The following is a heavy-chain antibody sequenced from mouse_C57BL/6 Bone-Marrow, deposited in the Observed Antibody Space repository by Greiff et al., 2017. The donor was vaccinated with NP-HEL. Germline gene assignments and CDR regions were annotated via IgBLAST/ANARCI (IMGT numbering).Heavy chain of an antibody. Sequence: EVQLQQSGPELVKPGVSVKISCKASGYSFTGYYMNWVKQSPEKSLEWIGEINPSTGGTTYNQKFKAKATLTVDKSSSTAYMQLKSLTSEDSAVYYCARLGWGYGNSEDYWGQGTTLTVSS. CDR1: GYSFTGYY. CDR3: ARLGWGYGNSEDY. CDR2: INPSTGGT. D-gene: IGHD2-1*01. V-gene: IGHV1-42*01. J-gene: IGHJ2*01.